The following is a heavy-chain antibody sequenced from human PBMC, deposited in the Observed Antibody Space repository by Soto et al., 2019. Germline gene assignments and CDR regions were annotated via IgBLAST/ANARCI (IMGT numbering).Heavy chain of an antibody. CDR3: ARGYGYLRQ. CDR1: GDSFSGYF. Sequence: PSETLSLTCTLSGDSFSGYFCNWLRQPPGKGLEWIGEISQVGRARYNPSLETRITISVDTSKTQFSLNLTSVTDADTAVYYCARGYGYLRQWGQGALVTVSS. J-gene: IGHJ4*02. CDR2: ISQVGRA. V-gene: IGHV4-34*01. D-gene: IGHD5-12*01.